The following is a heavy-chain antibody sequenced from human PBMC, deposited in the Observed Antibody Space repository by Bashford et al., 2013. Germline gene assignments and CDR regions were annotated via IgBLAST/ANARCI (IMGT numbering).Heavy chain of an antibody. CDR1: GGTLNNYA. J-gene: IGHJ5*02. V-gene: IGHV1-2*02. CDR2: INPNPNSGAT. D-gene: IGHD2-15*01. Sequence: ASVKVSCKASGGTLNNYAINWLRQAPGQGLEWMGWINPNPNSGATKYAEMFQGRVTMTRDTSISTAYMELSSLRSDDTAVYYCARGSQMYPWWAARRTNWFDPWGQGIPVTVSS. CDR3: ARGSQMYPWWAARRTNWFDP.